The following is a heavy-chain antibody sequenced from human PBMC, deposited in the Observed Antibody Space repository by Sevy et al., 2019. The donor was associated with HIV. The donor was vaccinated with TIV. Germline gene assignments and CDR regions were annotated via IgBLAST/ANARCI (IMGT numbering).Heavy chain of an antibody. Sequence: GGSLRLSCAASGFTFSSYGMHWVRQAPVKGLEWVAVIWYDGSNKYYADSVKGRFTISRDNSKNTLYLQMNSLRAEDTAVYYCARGRGYYSYYFDYWGQGTLVTVSS. V-gene: IGHV3-33*01. CDR1: GFTFSSYG. CDR3: ARGRGYYSYYFDY. J-gene: IGHJ4*02. D-gene: IGHD3-3*01. CDR2: IWYDGSNK.